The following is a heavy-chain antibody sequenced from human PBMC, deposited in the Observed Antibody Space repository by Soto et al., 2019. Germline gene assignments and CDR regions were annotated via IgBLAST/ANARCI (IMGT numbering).Heavy chain of an antibody. CDR3: GTDVGDYVPYSYGVDV. V-gene: IGHV3-30*03. CDR1: GFTFKTHA. D-gene: IGHD1-26*01. CDR2: IAYDGNEK. J-gene: IGHJ6*02. Sequence: QVQLVESGGGVVQPGTSLRLSCAASGFTFKTHAMHWVRQAPGKGLEWMAVIAYDGNEKFYADSVKGRFTISRDNSKKALYLQINTLRNEHTAVYCCGTDVGDYVPYSYGVDVWGQGTTVPVSS.